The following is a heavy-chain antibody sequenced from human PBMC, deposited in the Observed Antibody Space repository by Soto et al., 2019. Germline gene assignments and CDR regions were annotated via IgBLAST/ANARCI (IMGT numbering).Heavy chain of an antibody. D-gene: IGHD3-10*01. J-gene: IGHJ4*02. CDR3: ARTYYYGSGSYYRGYYFVN. V-gene: IGHV4-31*03. CDR1: GGSISSGGYY. Sequence: QVQLQQSGPGLVKPSQTLSLTCTVSGGSISSGGYYWSWILQHPGKGLEWIGYIYYSGSTYYNPFLKSRVTISVDTAKNQFSLKLSAVTAADKAVYYGARTYYYGSGSYYRGYYFVNCGQGTLFTVSS. CDR2: IYYSGST.